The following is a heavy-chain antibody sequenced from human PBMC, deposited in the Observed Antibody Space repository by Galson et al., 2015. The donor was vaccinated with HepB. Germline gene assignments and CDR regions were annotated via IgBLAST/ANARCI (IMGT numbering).Heavy chain of an antibody. CDR2: ISYDGSNK. J-gene: IGHJ4*02. D-gene: IGHD6-19*01. CDR1: GFTFSSYA. V-gene: IGHV3-30*04. CDR3: APENTGYSSGWDYFDY. Sequence: SLRLSCAASGFTFSSYAMHWVRQAPGKGLEWVAVISYDGSNKYYADSVKGRFTISRDNSKNTLYLQMNSLRAEDTAVYYCAPENTGYSSGWDYFDYWGQGTLVTVSS.